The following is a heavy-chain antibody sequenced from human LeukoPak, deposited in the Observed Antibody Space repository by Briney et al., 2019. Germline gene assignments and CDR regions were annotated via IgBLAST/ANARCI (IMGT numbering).Heavy chain of an antibody. CDR3: ARDRNGAGLDY. Sequence: PSETLSLTCTASGGSISSYYWSWIRQPPGKGLEWIGYIYYSGSTNYNPSLKSRVTISVDTSKNQFSLKLSSVTAADTAVYYCARDRNGAGLDYWGQGTLVTVSS. D-gene: IGHD1-1*01. J-gene: IGHJ4*02. CDR2: IYYSGST. CDR1: GGSISSYY. V-gene: IGHV4-59*01.